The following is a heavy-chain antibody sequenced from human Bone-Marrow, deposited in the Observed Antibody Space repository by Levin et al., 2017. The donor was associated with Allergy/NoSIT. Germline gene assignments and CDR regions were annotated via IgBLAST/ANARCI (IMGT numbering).Heavy chain of an antibody. Sequence: GESLKISCKASGYMFTSHYMHWVRQAPGQGLEWMGIIKPTDGSASYAQKFQGRVTMTRNTSTSTVYMEMSSLISEDTAVYYCARSRPSYYSLDVWGRGTTVTVSS. CDR1: GYMFTSHY. CDR3: ARSRPSYYSLDV. J-gene: IGHJ6*02. D-gene: IGHD3-10*01. V-gene: IGHV1-46*01. CDR2: IKPTDGSA.